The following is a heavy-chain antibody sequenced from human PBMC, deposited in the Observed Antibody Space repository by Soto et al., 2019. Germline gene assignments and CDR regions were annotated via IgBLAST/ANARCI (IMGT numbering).Heavy chain of an antibody. V-gene: IGHV1-69*02. CDR3: ARAGYDFWSGYYASFDY. D-gene: IGHD3-3*01. Sequence: QVQLVQSGAGVKKPGSSVKVSCKASGGTFSSYTISWVRQAPGQGLEWMGRIIPILGIANYAQKFQGRVTITADKSTSTAYMELSSLRSEDTAVYYCARAGYDFWSGYYASFDYWGQGTLVTVSS. J-gene: IGHJ4*02. CDR2: IIPILGIA. CDR1: GGTFSSYT.